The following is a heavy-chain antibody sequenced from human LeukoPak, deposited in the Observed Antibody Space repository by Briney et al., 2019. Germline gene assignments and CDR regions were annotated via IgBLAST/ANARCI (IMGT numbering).Heavy chain of an antibody. J-gene: IGHJ4*02. D-gene: IGHD4-11*01. V-gene: IGHV3-30*02. CDR1: GFTFSSYG. CDR2: IRYDGSNK. Sequence: PGGSLRLSCAASGFTFSSYGMHWVRQAPGKGLEWVAFIRYDGSNKYYADSVKGRFTTSRDNSKNTLYLQMNSLRAEDTAVYYCAKVCTVTTCSDYWGQGTLVTVSS. CDR3: AKVCTVTTCSDY.